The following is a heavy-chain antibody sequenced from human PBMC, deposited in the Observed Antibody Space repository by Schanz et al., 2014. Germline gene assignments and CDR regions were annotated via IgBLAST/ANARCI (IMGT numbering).Heavy chain of an antibody. CDR3: EREWRQHRGGQANLFDY. J-gene: IGHJ4*02. D-gene: IGHD1-7*01. CDR1: VYTFTNFV. CDR2: IIPCLGIT. Sequence: KVSCKASVYTFTNFVISWVRQAPVQGLEWMGGIIPCLGITNYEQQFKGRVTIFADTETSTEYMELRSGRHEDTAVYYCEREWRQHRGGQANLFDYWGKGYVXAGSS. V-gene: IGHV1-69*10.